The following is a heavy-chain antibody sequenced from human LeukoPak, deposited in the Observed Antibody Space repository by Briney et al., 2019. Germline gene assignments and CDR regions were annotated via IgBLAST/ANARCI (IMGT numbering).Heavy chain of an antibody. Sequence: GGSLRLSCTTSGFTFTLYWMAWIRQSPGKGLEWVANINQDESQQYYLESVEGRFTVSRDNARNSVYLHMNNLRVEDTAVYYCSNGIYSPSYWGRGTLVTVSS. CDR1: GFTFTLYW. CDR2: INQDESQQ. D-gene: IGHD6-13*01. V-gene: IGHV3-7*01. CDR3: SNGIYSPSY. J-gene: IGHJ4*02.